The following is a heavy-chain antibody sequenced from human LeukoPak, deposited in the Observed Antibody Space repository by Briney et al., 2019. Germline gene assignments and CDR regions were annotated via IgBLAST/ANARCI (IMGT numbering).Heavy chain of an antibody. CDR2: INHSGST. V-gene: IGHV4-34*01. J-gene: IGHJ4*02. CDR1: GGSFSGYY. Sequence: SETLSFTCAVYGGSFSGYYWSWIRQPPGNGLEWIGEINHSGSTNYNPSLKSRVTMSVDTSKNQFSLKLSSVTAADTAVYYCARKGTVAATNSLDYWGQGTLVTVSS. CDR3: ARKGTVAATNSLDY. D-gene: IGHD2-15*01.